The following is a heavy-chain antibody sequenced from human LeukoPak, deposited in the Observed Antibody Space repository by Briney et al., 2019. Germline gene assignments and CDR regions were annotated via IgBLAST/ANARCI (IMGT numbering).Heavy chain of an antibody. CDR3: ARDWGSYYYDSSGYYRGFDI. D-gene: IGHD3-22*01. CDR1: GGSISSYY. V-gene: IGHV4-59*01. J-gene: IGHJ3*02. Sequence: PSETLSLTCTVSGGSISSYYWSWIRQPPGKGLEWIGYIYYGGSTNYNPSLKSRVTISVDTSKNQFSLKLSSVTAADTAVYYCARDWGSYYYDSSGYYRGFDIWGQGTMVTVSS. CDR2: IYYGGST.